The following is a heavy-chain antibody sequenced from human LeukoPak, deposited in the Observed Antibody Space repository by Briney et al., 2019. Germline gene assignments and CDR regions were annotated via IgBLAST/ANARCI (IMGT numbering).Heavy chain of an antibody. CDR2: IIPIFGTA. D-gene: IGHD3-3*01. Sequence: SVKVSCKASGYTFTSYDINWVRQATGQGLEWMGWIIPIFGTANYAQKFQGRVTITTDESTSTAYMELSSLRSEDTAVYYCAGGSYYDFWRGGYYYYMDVWGKGTTVTVSS. CDR3: AGGSYYDFWRGGYYYYMDV. CDR1: GYTFTSYD. J-gene: IGHJ6*03. V-gene: IGHV1-69*05.